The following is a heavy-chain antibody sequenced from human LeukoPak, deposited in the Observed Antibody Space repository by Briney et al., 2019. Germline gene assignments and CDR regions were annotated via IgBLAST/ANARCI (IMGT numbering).Heavy chain of an antibody. CDR2: ISAYNGNT. Sequence: ASVKVSCKASGYTFTRYGISWVRQAPGQGREWMGWISAYNGNTNYAQKLQGRVTMTTDTSTRTAYMELRSLRSDDTAVYYCARLHYDFWSGSDNWFDPWGQGTLVTVSS. J-gene: IGHJ5*02. CDR1: GYTFTRYG. CDR3: ARLHYDFWSGSDNWFDP. V-gene: IGHV1-18*01. D-gene: IGHD3-3*01.